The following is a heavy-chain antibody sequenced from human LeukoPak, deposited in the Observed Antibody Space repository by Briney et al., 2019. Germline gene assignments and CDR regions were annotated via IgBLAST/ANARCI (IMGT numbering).Heavy chain of an antibody. J-gene: IGHJ4*02. V-gene: IGHV4-30-2*05. D-gene: IGHD4-17*01. CDR3: AREDYGDYEVYYFDY. CDR1: GGSISSGGYS. Sequence: SETLSLTCAVSGGSISSGGYSWSWIRQPPGKGLEWIGYIYHSGSTYYNPSLKSRVTISVDTSKNQFSLKLSSVTAADTAVYYCAREDYGDYEVYYFDYWGQGTLVTVSS. CDR2: IYHSGST.